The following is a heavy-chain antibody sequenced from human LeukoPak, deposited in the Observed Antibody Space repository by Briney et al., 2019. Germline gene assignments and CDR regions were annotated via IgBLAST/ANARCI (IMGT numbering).Heavy chain of an antibody. D-gene: IGHD6-6*01. J-gene: IGHJ5*02. CDR2: INHSGST. Sequence: SETLSLTCTVSGGSISSYYWSWIRQPPGKGLEWIGEINHSGSTNYNPSLKSRVTISVDTSKNQFSLKLSSVTAADTAVYYCAGSIAARPQWFDPWGQGTLVTVSS. CDR1: GGSISSYY. CDR3: AGSIAARPQWFDP. V-gene: IGHV4-34*01.